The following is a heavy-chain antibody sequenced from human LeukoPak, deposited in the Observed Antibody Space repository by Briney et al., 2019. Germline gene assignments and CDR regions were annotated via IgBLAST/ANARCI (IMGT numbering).Heavy chain of an antibody. Sequence: ASVKVSCKVSGYTLTELSMHWVRQAPGKGLEWMGWINPNSGGTNYAQQFQGRVTMTRDTSISTAYMELSRLRSDDTAVYYCAREAIAAGVNIHPFDYWGQGTLVTVSS. CDR3: AREAIAAGVNIHPFDY. CDR2: INPNSGGT. D-gene: IGHD6-13*01. V-gene: IGHV1-2*02. J-gene: IGHJ4*02. CDR1: GYTLTELS.